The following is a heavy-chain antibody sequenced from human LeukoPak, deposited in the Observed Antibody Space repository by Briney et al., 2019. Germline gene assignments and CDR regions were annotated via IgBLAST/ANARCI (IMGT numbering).Heavy chain of an antibody. Sequence: GGSLRLSCAASGFPFNIQDMRWVRQAPGKGVEWVSSIIADGGATFYADSVRGRFTISRDNSRNTLDLQMNSLRVEDTAVYYCGKGRVSEWGQGTLVTVSS. V-gene: IGHV3-23*01. D-gene: IGHD6-19*01. CDR3: GKGRVSE. CDR1: GFPFNIQD. J-gene: IGHJ4*02. CDR2: IIADGGAT.